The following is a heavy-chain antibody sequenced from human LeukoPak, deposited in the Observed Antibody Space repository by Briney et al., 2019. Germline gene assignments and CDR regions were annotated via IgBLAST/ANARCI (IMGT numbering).Heavy chain of an antibody. J-gene: IGHJ6*02. Sequence: GGSLRLSCAASGFTFDDYGMSWVRQAAGKGLEWVAGINWNGGSTGYADSVKGRFTVSRDNAKNSLDLQMHSLRAEDTALYYCARGYCSGGFCYGMDVWGQGTTVTVSS. V-gene: IGHV3-20*04. CDR2: INWNGGST. CDR1: GFTFDDYG. D-gene: IGHD2-15*01. CDR3: ARGYCSGGFCYGMDV.